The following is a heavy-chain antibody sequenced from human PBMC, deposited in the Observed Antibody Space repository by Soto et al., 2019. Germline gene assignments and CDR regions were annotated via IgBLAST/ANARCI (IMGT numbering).Heavy chain of an antibody. J-gene: IGHJ4*02. V-gene: IGHV1-18*01. CDR3: ARFHCSGDNCYSPPY. CDR2: ISAYNGNT. D-gene: IGHD2-15*01. CDR1: GYTFTSYG. Sequence: GASVKVSCKASGYTFTSYGIGWVRQAPGQGLEWMGWISAYNGNTNYAQKLQGRVTMTTDTSTTTAYMELRSLRFDDTAVYYCARFHCSGDNCYSPPYSGQGTLVTVSS.